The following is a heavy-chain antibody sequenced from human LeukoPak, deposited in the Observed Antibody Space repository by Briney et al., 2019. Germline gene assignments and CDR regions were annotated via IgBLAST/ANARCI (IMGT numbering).Heavy chain of an antibody. CDR3: AKVGMDGDYFFMDYYMDV. CDR2: ISGSGGST. CDR1: GFTFISYA. D-gene: IGHD4-17*01. J-gene: IGHJ6*03. V-gene: IGHV3-23*01. Sequence: GGSLRLSCAASGFTFISYAMSWVRQAPGKGLEWVSAISGSGGSTYYADSVKGRFTISRDNSKNTLYLQMNSLRAEDTAVYYCAKVGMDGDYFFMDYYMDVWGKGTTVTVSS.